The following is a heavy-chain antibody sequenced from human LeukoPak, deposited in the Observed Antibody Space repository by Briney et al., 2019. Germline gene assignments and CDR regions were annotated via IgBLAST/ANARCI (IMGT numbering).Heavy chain of an antibody. CDR2: ISYDGSNK. D-gene: IGHD4/OR15-4a*01. V-gene: IGHV3-30-3*01. J-gene: IGHJ3*02. CDR3: ARDIGYGEHPNDAFDI. CDR1: GFTFSSYA. Sequence: GGSLRLSCAASGFTFSSYAMRWVRQAPGKGLEWVAVISYDGSNKYYADSVKGRFTISRDNSKNTLYLQMNSLRAEDTAVYYCARDIGYGEHPNDAFDIWGQGTMVTVSS.